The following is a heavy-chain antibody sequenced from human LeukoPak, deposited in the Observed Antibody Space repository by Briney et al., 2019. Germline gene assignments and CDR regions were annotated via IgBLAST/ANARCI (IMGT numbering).Heavy chain of an antibody. CDR3: ARASIAASGYFFDY. D-gene: IGHD6-6*01. J-gene: IGHJ4*02. V-gene: IGHV3-66*02. CDR1: GFTVSTNY. CDR2: IYSGGST. Sequence: GGSLRLSCAASGFTVSTNYMTWVRQAPGKGLEWVSVIYSGGSTFYADSVKGRFTISRDNSKNTLYLQMNSLRAEDTAVYYCARASIAASGYFFDYWGQGTLVTVSS.